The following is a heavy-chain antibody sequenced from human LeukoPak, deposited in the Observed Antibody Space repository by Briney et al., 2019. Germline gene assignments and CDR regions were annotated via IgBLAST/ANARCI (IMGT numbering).Heavy chain of an antibody. CDR1: GFTVGSNY. V-gene: IGHV3-53*01. CDR3: ARAVAGTNWFDP. Sequence: GGSLRLPCAASGFTVGSNYMNWVRQAPGTGLEWVSVIYSGGGTSYADSVRGRFTISRDNSKNTLYLQMNSLRVEDTAVYYCARAVAGTNWFDPWGQGTLVTVSS. D-gene: IGHD6-19*01. CDR2: IYSGGGT. J-gene: IGHJ5*02.